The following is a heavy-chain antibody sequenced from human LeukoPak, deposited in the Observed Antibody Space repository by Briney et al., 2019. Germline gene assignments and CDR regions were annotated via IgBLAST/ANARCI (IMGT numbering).Heavy chain of an antibody. CDR2: IYYSGST. J-gene: IGHJ4*02. D-gene: IGHD6-13*01. Sequence: PSETLSLTCTVSGGSISSSSYYWGGIRQPPGKGLEWVGSIYYSGSTYYNPSLKSRVTISVDTSKNQFSLKLSSVTAADTAVYYCASPRGRWYAYWGQGTLVTVSS. CDR3: ASPRGRWYAY. V-gene: IGHV4-39*01. CDR1: GGSISSSSYY.